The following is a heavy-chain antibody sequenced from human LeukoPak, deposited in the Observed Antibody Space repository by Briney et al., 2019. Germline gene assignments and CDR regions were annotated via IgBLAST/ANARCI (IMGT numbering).Heavy chain of an antibody. Sequence: PGGSLRLSCAASGLTVSSTYMSWVRQAGGKGLEWVSVIYSGGSTFYADSVKGRFTISRDNSENALSLQINSLRGEDTAVYYCASESNYDSWLQGTLVSVCS. CDR1: GLTVSSTY. CDR2: IYSGGST. V-gene: IGHV3-66*02. CDR3: ASESNYDS. J-gene: IGHJ4*02.